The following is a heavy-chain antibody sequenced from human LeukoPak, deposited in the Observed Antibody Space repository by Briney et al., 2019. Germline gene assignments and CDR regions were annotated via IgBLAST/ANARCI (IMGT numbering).Heavy chain of an antibody. Sequence: GGSLRLSCAASGFTFSTYSMNWVRQAPGKGLEWLSYISSSTSTTYYADSLQGRFTISRDSAKNSLYLQMNSLRAEDTTVYYCARAGGSYALDYWGQGTLVTVSS. CDR3: ARAGGSYALDY. CDR2: ISSSTSTT. CDR1: GFTFSTYS. J-gene: IGHJ4*02. D-gene: IGHD1-26*01. V-gene: IGHV3-48*04.